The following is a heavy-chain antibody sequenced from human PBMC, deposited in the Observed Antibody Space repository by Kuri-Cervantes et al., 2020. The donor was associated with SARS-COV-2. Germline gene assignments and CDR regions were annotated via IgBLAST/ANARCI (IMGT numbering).Heavy chain of an antibody. J-gene: IGHJ6*02. CDR2: INSDGSST. D-gene: IGHD3-10*01. CDR3: ASQPPSVRYYYYGIDV. V-gene: IGHV3-74*01. Sequence: GESLKISCAASGFTFSSYWMHWVRQAPGKGLVWVSRINSDGSSTSYADSVKGRFTISRDNAKNTLYLQMNSLRAEDTAVYYCASQPPSVRYYYYGIDVWPKGPRSPSP. CDR1: GFTFSSYW.